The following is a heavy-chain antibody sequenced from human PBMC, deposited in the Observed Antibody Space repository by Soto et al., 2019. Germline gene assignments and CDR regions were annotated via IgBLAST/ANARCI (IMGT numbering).Heavy chain of an antibody. V-gene: IGHV1-18*01. D-gene: IGHD6-19*01. CDR3: AKTGGWNWFDP. J-gene: IGHJ5*02. CDR2: ISPYTGDT. CDR1: GYTFTDYG. Sequence: QVQLVQSGAEVKKPGASVKVSCKASGYTFTDYGISWVRQAPGQGLEWMVWISPYTGDTKYPQRLQVRVTVIADTSTSTAYMELRSLKSDDTAVYYCAKTGGWNWFDPWGQGTLVSVSS.